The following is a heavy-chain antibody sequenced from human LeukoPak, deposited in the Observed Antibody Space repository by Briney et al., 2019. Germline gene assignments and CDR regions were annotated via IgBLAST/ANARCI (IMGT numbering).Heavy chain of an antibody. V-gene: IGHV3-7*01. CDR3: ARGVDSAIDW. CDR2: INGDGRDK. J-gene: IGHJ4*02. D-gene: IGHD3-9*01. Sequence: GGSLRLSCAASGFTFSSYWMNWVRQAPGKGLEWVANINGDGRDKYYVGSVRGRFTISRDNADNALYLQMNSLRGDDTAVCYCARGVDSAIDWWGQGTLVTVSS. CDR1: GFTFSSYW.